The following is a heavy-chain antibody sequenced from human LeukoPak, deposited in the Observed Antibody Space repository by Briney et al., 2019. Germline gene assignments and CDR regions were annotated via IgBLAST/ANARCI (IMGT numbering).Heavy chain of an antibody. CDR3: AREGYDSSGYFRLFDY. CDR1: GGSISSGGYY. D-gene: IGHD3-22*01. V-gene: IGHV4-31*03. J-gene: IGHJ4*02. CDR2: IYYSGST. Sequence: SETLSLTCTVSGGSISSGGYYWRWIRQHPGKGLEWIGYIYYSGSTYYNPSLKSRVTISVDTSRNQFSLKLSSVTAADTAVYYCAREGYDSSGYFRLFDYWGQGTLVTVSS.